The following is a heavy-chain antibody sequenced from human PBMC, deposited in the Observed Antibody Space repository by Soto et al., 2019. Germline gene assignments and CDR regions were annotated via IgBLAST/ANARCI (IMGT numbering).Heavy chain of an antibody. Sequence: SETLSLTCTVSGGSISSSSYYWGWIRQPPGKGLEWIGSIYYSGSTYYNPSLKSRVTISVDTSKNQFSLKLSSVTAADTAVYYCARRAGSDRAFDYWGQGTLVTVSS. CDR2: IYYSGST. V-gene: IGHV4-39*01. CDR3: ARRAGSDRAFDY. CDR1: GGSISSSSYY. J-gene: IGHJ4*02.